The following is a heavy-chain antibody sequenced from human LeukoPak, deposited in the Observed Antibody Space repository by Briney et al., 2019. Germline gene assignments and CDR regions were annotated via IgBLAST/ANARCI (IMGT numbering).Heavy chain of an antibody. Sequence: SETLSLTCTVSGGSISSYYWSWIRQPPGKGLEWIGYIYYSGSTNYNPSLKSRVTISVDTSKNQFSLKLSSVTAADTAVYYCARGILRRNNWFDPWGQGTLVTVSS. CDR1: GGSISSYY. V-gene: IGHV4-59*08. D-gene: IGHD3-9*01. J-gene: IGHJ5*02. CDR3: ARGILRRNNWFDP. CDR2: IYYSGST.